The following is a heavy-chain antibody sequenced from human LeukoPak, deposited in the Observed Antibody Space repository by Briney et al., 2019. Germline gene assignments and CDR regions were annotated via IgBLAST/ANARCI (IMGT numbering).Heavy chain of an antibody. CDR1: GFTFSSYA. V-gene: IGHV3-30*18. CDR2: ISYDGNNK. Sequence: GGSLRLSCAASGFTFSSYAMHWVRQAPGKGLEWVAVISYDGNNKYYADSVKGRFTISRDNSKNTLYLQMNSLRTEDTAVYYCAKPPPEYYYDSSGHWGQGTLVTVSS. J-gene: IGHJ4*02. CDR3: AKPPPEYYYDSSGH. D-gene: IGHD3-22*01.